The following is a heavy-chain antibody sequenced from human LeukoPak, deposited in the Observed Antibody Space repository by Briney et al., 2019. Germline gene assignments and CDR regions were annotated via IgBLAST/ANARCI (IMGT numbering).Heavy chain of an antibody. D-gene: IGHD3-22*01. Sequence: GGSLRLSCAASGFTFSGSAMHWVRQASGKGLEWVGRIRSKANSYATAYAASVKGRFTISRDDSKNMAYLQMNSLKTEDTAVYYCTKRDYYDSRGYYEYYFESWGRGTLVTVSS. CDR2: IRSKANSYAT. J-gene: IGHJ4*02. CDR3: TKRDYYDSRGYYEYYFES. V-gene: IGHV3-73*01. CDR1: GFTFSGSA.